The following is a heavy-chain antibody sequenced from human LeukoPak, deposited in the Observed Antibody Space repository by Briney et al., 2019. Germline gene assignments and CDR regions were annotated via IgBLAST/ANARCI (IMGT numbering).Heavy chain of an antibody. CDR2: MNEDGSGT. V-gene: IGHV3-74*01. CDR1: GFTSSVNW. CDR3: ATVFDY. J-gene: IGHJ4*02. Sequence: GGALRLSCALPGFTSSVNWMHGVLRAPGKGLEWVSRMNEDGSGTSYADSVKGRFTISRDNAKNTVYLQMNSLRAEDSAVYYCATVFDYWGQGTLVTVSS.